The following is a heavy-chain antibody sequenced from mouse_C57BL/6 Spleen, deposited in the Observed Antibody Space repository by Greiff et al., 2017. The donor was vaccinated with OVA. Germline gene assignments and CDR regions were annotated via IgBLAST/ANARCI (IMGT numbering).Heavy chain of an antibody. CDR3: ARQEGANWDVAY. Sequence: QVQLQQPGAELVRPGSSVKLSCKASGYTFTSYWMDWVKQRPGQGLEWIGNIYPSDSETHYNQKFKDKATLTVDKSSSTAYMQLSSLTSEDSAVYYCARQEGANWDVAYWGQGALVTVSA. J-gene: IGHJ3*01. CDR1: GYTFTSYW. D-gene: IGHD4-1*01. CDR2: IYPSDSET. V-gene: IGHV1-61*01.